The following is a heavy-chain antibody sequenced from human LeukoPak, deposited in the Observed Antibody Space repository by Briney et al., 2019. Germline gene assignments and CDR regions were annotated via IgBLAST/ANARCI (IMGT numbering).Heavy chain of an antibody. CDR3: ARRSFYYDSSGYYHNWFDP. CDR2: INHSGST. D-gene: IGHD3-22*01. CDR1: GGSFSGYY. Sequence: PSETLSLTCAVYGGSFSGYYWSWIRQPPGKGLEWIGEINHSGSTNYNPSLKSRVTISVDTSKNQFSLKLSSVTAADTAVYYCARRSFYYDSSGYYHNWFDPWGQGTLVTVSS. V-gene: IGHV4-34*01. J-gene: IGHJ5*02.